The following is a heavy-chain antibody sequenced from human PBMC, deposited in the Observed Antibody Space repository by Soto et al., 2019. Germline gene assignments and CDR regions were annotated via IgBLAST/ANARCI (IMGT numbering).Heavy chain of an antibody. CDR2: ISYDGSNK. J-gene: IGHJ4*02. CDR1: GFTFSSYA. V-gene: IGHV3-30-3*01. CDR3: ARDQIPSYYDFWSGPWDFDY. D-gene: IGHD3-3*01. Sequence: GGSLRLSCAASGFTFSSYAMHWVRQAPGKGLEWVAVISYDGSNKYYADSVKGRFTISRDNSKNTLYLQMNSLRAEDTAVYYCARDQIPSYYDFWSGPWDFDYWGQGTLVTVSS.